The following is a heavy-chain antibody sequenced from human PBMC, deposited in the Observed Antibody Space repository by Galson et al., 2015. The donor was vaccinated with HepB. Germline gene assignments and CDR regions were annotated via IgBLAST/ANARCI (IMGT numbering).Heavy chain of an antibody. CDR1: GFSFRSYT. V-gene: IGHV3-30*04. J-gene: IGHJ4*02. CDR2: ITYNDGTP. Sequence: SLRLSCAVSGFSFRSYTMSWVRQAPGKGLEWMSCITYNDGTPNYVDTVKGRLTTSRDTSKSTLYLQMNGLRPEDTAVYYCAREDRKAYDFFDYWGQGALVSVSP. D-gene: IGHD2-15*01. CDR3: AREDRKAYDFFDY.